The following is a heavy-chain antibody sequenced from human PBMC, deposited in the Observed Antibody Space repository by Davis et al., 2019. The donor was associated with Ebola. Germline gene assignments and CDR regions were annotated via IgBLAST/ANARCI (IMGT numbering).Heavy chain of an antibody. D-gene: IGHD6-19*01. V-gene: IGHV3-53*01. CDR2: FYTDERT. J-gene: IGHJ4*02. Sequence: PGGSLRLSCEVSGFSVSGKYMSWVRQAPGKGPEWVAVFYTDERTYYTDSVKGRFTISRDNSKNTLYLQMNSLRAEDTAVYYCATTPQYSSGQNKPFDYWGQGTLVTVSS. CDR1: GFSVSGKY. CDR3: ATTPQYSSGQNKPFDY.